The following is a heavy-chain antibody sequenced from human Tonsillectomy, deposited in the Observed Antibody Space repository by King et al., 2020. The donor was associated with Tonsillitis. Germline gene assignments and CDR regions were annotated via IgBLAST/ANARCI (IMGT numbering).Heavy chain of an antibody. CDR1: GYTFTGYY. V-gene: IGHV1-2*04. CDR2: INPYSGGT. Sequence: QLVQSGAEVKKPGASVKVSCKASGYTFTGYYMHWVRQAPGQGLEWMGWINPYSGGTNYAQKFQGWVTMIRDTSISTAYMELSRLRSDDTAVYYCARDALLGWPPKYYFDYWDQGTLVTVSS. D-gene: IGHD3-10*01. J-gene: IGHJ4*02. CDR3: ARDALLGWPPKYYFDY.